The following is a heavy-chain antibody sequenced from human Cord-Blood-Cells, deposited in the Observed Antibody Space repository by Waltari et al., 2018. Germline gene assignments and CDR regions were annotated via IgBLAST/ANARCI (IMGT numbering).Heavy chain of an antibody. V-gene: IGHV3-30-3*01. J-gene: IGHJ6*02. CDR2: ISYDGSNK. CDR3: ARVSRDYGMDV. CDR1: GFTFSSYA. Sequence: QVQLVESGGGVVQPGRSLRLSCAASGFTFSSYAMHWGRQAPGKGLEWVAVISYDGSNKYYADSVKGRFTISRDNSKNTLYLQMNSLRAEDTAVYYCARVSRDYGMDVWGQGTTVTVSS.